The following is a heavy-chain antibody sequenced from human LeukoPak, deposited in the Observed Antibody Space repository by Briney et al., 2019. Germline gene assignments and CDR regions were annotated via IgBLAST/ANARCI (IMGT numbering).Heavy chain of an antibody. J-gene: IGHJ4*02. CDR3: ARSSGWYDY. CDR1: GFTFNSNW. V-gene: IGHV3-74*01. Sequence: GGSLRLSCAASGFTFNSNWMHWVRQAPGNGLVWVSRINSDGSTTSYADSVKGRFTISRDNAKNTLYLQMNSLRAEDTAVYYCARSSGWYDYWGQGTLVTVSS. CDR2: INSDGSTT. D-gene: IGHD6-19*01.